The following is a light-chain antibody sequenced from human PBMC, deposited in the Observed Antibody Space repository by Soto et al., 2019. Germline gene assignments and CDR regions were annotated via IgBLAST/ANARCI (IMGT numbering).Light chain of an antibody. CDR1: SGNIATNY. V-gene: IGLV6-57*04. CDR3: HSYPTRSVV. Sequence: NFMLTQPHSVSGSPGKTVTISCTRSSGNIATNYVQWYQQRPGSAPTTVIFEDDRRPSGVPDRFSGSIDSSSNSASLTISGLKTEDEADYYCHSYPTRSVVFGGGTKLTVL. CDR2: EDD. J-gene: IGLJ2*01.